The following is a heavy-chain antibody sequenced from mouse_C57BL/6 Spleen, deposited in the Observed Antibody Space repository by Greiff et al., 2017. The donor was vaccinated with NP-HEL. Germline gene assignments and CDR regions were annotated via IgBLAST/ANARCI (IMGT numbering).Heavy chain of an antibody. CDR2: IDPSDSYT. J-gene: IGHJ2*01. CDR3: ARRDGYYDY. CDR1: GYTFTSYW. V-gene: IGHV1-69*01. Sequence: VQLQQPGAELVMPGASVKLSCKASGYTFTSYWMHWVKQRPGQGLEWIGEIDPSDSYTNYNQKFKGKSTLTVDKSSSTAYMQLSSLTSEDSAGYYCARRDGYYDYWGQGTTLTVSS. D-gene: IGHD2-3*01.